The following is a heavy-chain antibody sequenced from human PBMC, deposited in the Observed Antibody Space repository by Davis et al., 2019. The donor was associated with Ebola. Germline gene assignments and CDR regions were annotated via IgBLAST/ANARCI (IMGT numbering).Heavy chain of an antibody. V-gene: IGHV1-69*13. CDR2: IIPIFGTA. Sequence: SVKVSCKASGGTFSSYAISWVRQAPGQGLEWMGGIIPIFGTANYAQKFQGRVTITADESTSTAYMELSSLRSEDTAVYYCASNIDRGRPLGYYYYGMDVWGQGTTVTVSS. J-gene: IGHJ6*02. D-gene: IGHD3-16*01. CDR3: ASNIDRGRPLGYYYYGMDV. CDR1: GGTFSSYA.